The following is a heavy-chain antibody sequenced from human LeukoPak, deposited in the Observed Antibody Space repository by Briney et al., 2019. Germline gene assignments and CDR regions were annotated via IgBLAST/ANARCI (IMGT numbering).Heavy chain of an antibody. D-gene: IGHD3-9*01. CDR2: IRYDGSNK. V-gene: IGHV3-30*02. Sequence: GGSMRHSCAASGFTFSSYGMHWVRQSPGKGLEWVAFIRYDGSNKYYADSVKGRFTISRDNSKNTLYLQMNSLRAEDTAVYYCAKGLRYFDWLLHWGQGTLVTVSS. J-gene: IGHJ4*02. CDR3: AKGLRYFDWLLH. CDR1: GFTFSSYG.